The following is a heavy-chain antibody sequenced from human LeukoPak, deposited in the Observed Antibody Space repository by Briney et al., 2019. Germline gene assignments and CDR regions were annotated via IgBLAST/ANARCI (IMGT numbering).Heavy chain of an antibody. CDR3: ARGGPRDGYDY. CDR2: ISSFSSYI. CDR1: GFTFSSYW. J-gene: IGHJ4*02. Sequence: GGSLRLFCAASGFTFSSYWMSWVRQAPGKGLEWVSSISSFSSYIYYADSLKGRFTISRDNAKNSLYLQMNSLRAEDTAVYYCARGGPRDGYDYWGQGTLVTVSS. V-gene: IGHV3-21*01. D-gene: IGHD5-18*01.